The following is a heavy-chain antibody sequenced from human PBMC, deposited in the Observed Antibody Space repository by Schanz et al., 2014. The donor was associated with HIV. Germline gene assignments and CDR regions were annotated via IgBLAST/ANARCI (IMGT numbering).Heavy chain of an antibody. V-gene: IGHV1-8*02. D-gene: IGHD4-4*01. Sequence: QVQLVQSGAEVKKPGSSVKVSCKASGGAFSSYAINWVRQATGQGPEWMGWINPMNGHTDYAQKFQGRVTMTSDTSTSTAYMELRSLRSEDTAIYYCARGGYYSANEVGFDHWGQGTLVAVSS. J-gene: IGHJ4*02. CDR2: INPMNGHT. CDR1: GGAFSSYA. CDR3: ARGGYYSANEVGFDH.